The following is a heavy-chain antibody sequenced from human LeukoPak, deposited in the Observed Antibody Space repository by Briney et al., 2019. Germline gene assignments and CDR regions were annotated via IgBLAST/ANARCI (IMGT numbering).Heavy chain of an antibody. CDR3: TRGVKEKQNY. Sequence: GGSLRLSCAVSGFSVRDYSMNWVRQVPGKGLDWVSFISIKGDTRYYADSVKGRFTISRDNAKNSLYLQMNSLRDEDTAVYYCTRGVKEKQNYWGQGTLVTVSS. CDR2: ISIKGDTR. V-gene: IGHV3-48*02. J-gene: IGHJ4*02. CDR1: GFSVRDYS. D-gene: IGHD3-22*01.